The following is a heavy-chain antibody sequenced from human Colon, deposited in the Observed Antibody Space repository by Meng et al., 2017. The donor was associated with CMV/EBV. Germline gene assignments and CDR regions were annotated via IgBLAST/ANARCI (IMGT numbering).Heavy chain of an antibody. D-gene: IGHD6-19*01. CDR2: VTHSGST. CDR1: GGSFSKYY. V-gene: IGHV4-34*01. J-gene: IGHJ4*02. CDR3: ARETSGWSTGIDY. Sequence: SETLSLTCAVSGGSFSKYYWNWIRQVPGKGLEWIGEVTHSGSTNYNPSLKSRLTMEVDTSRNQFSLRLTSVSAADTAMYYCARETSGWSTGIDYWGQGTLVTVSS.